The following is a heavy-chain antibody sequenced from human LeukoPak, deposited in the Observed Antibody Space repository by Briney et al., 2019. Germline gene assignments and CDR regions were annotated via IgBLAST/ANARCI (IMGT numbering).Heavy chain of an antibody. CDR3: ATGLLRYYYDSSADY. CDR1: GGTFSSYA. Sequence: SVKVSCKASGGTFSSYAISWVRQAPGQGLEWMGGIIPIFGTANYAQKFQGRVTITADESTSTAYMELSSLRSEDTAVYYCATGLLRYYYDSSADYWGQGTLVTVSS. D-gene: IGHD3-22*01. J-gene: IGHJ4*02. CDR2: IIPIFGTA. V-gene: IGHV1-69*13.